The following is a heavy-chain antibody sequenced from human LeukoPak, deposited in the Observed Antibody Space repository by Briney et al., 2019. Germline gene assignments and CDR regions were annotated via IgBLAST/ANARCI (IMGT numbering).Heavy chain of an antibody. J-gene: IGHJ6*03. Sequence: ASVTVSCKASGGTFSSYAISWVRQAPGQGLEWMGGIIPIFGTANYAQKFQGRVTITADESTSTAYMELSSLRSEDTAVYYCARGYYGSGSYYYYYYYMDVWGKGTTVTISS. CDR2: IIPIFGTA. CDR1: GGTFSSYA. D-gene: IGHD3-10*01. V-gene: IGHV1-69*13. CDR3: ARGYYGSGSYYYYYYYMDV.